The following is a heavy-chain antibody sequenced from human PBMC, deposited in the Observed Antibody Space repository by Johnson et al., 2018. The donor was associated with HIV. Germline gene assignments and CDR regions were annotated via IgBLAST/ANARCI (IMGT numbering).Heavy chain of an antibody. D-gene: IGHD3-22*01. CDR3: ARGVGLVDGMIVDAFDI. CDR2: ISYDGSNK. V-gene: IGHV3-30*04. Sequence: QVQLVESGGGVVQPGTSLRLSCAASGFTFSSYAMHWVRQAPGKGLEWVAVISYDGSNKYYTDSVKGRFTISRDNSKNKLYLQMNSLRAEDTAVYYCARGVGLVDGMIVDAFDIWGQGTMVTVSS. CDR1: GFTFSSYA. J-gene: IGHJ3*02.